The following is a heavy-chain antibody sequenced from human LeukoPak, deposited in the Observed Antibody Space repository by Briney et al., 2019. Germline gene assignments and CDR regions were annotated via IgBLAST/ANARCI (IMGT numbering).Heavy chain of an antibody. V-gene: IGHV3-7*01. Sequence: GGSLRLSCAASGFTFGSYWMSWVRQAPGKGLEWVANIKQDGSEKYYVDSVKGRFTISRDNAKNSLYLQMNSLRAEDTAVYYCARGGYCTNGVCSLHYYYYYMDVWGKGTTVTVSS. D-gene: IGHD2-8*01. J-gene: IGHJ6*03. CDR1: GFTFGSYW. CDR2: IKQDGSEK. CDR3: ARGGYCTNGVCSLHYYYYYMDV.